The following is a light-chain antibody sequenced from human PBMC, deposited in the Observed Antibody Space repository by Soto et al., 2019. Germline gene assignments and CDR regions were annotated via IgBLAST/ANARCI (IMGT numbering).Light chain of an antibody. CDR2: DSS. CDR1: QDITNY. Sequence: DIQMTQSPSSLSASVGDRVTIICQASQDITNYLNWYPQKPGKAPKLLIHDSSNLETGVPSRFSGSGSGTYFSFTISSLQPEDIATYYCQQFDTLPLTFGQGTRLEIK. V-gene: IGKV1-33*01. J-gene: IGKJ5*01. CDR3: QQFDTLPLT.